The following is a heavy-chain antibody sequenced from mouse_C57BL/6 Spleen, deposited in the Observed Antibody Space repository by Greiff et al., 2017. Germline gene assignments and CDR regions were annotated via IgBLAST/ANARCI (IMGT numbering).Heavy chain of an antibody. CDR1: GYSITGGYY. CDR3: AREDGGYAMDY. CDR2: ISYDGSN. J-gene: IGHJ4*01. Sequence: EVQLQESGPGLVKPSQSLSLTCSVTGYSITGGYYWNWIRQFPGNKLEWMGYISYDGSNNYNPSLKNRISITRDTSKNQFFLKLNSVTTEDTATYYCAREDGGYAMDYWGQGTSVTVSS. D-gene: IGHD2-3*01. V-gene: IGHV3-6*01.